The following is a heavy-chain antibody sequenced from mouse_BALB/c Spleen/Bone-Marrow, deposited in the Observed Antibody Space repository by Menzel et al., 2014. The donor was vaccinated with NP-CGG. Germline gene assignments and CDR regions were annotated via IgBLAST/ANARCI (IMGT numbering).Heavy chain of an antibody. D-gene: IGHD2-4*01. CDR2: INPSSGYT. CDR1: GYTFTSYT. CDR3: AREKGITFAY. V-gene: IGHV1-4*01. Sequence: QVQLKESGAELARPGASVKMSCKASGYTFTSYTMHWVKQRPGQGLEWIGYINPSSGYTNYNQKFKDKATLTADKSSSTAYMQLSSLTSEDSAVYYCAREKGITFAYWGQGTLVTVSA. J-gene: IGHJ3*01.